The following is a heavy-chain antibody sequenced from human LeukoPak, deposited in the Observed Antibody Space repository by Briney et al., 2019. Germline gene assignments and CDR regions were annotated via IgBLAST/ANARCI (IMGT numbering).Heavy chain of an antibody. CDR2: INPNSGGT. V-gene: IGHV1-2*02. CDR3: ARVRGTAMVSGYNWFDP. CDR1: GYTFTGYY. D-gene: IGHD5-18*01. Sequence: GASVKVSCTASGYTFTGYYMHWVRQAPGQGLEWMGWINPNSGGTNYAQKFQGRVTMTRDTSISTAYMELRSLRSDDTAVYYCARVRGTAMVSGYNWFDPWGQGTLVTVSS. J-gene: IGHJ5*02.